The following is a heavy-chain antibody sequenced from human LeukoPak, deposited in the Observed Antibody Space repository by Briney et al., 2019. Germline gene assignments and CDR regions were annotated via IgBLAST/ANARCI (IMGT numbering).Heavy chain of an antibody. V-gene: IGHV3-21*01. Sequence: GGSLRLSCAASGFTFSSSTMDWVLRAPGKGLEWVSSISSSSDYVYYADSVKGRFTISRDNAKNSLYLQMNSLRAEDTAVYYCVRIPNSANFPNWFDPWGQGTLVTVSS. D-gene: IGHD4/OR15-4a*01. CDR3: VRIPNSANFPNWFDP. J-gene: IGHJ5*02. CDR1: GFTFSSST. CDR2: ISSSSDYV.